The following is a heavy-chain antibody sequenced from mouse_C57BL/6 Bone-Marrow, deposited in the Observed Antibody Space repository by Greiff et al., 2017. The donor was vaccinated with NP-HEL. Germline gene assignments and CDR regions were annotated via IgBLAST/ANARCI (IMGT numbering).Heavy chain of an antibody. J-gene: IGHJ2*01. CDR3: TTYYGSSYYFDY. D-gene: IGHD1-1*01. V-gene: IGHV14-4*01. CDR2: IAPANGDT. CDR1: GFNFKDDY. Sequence: VQLQQSGAELVRPGASVKLSCTASGFNFKDDYMHWVKQRPEQGLEWIGWIAPANGDTEYASKFQGKATIPADTSSNTAYLQLSSLTSDDTAVYYCTTYYGSSYYFDYWGQGTTLTVSS.